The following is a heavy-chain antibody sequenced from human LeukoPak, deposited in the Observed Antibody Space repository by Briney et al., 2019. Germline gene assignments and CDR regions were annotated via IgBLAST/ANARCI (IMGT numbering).Heavy chain of an antibody. Sequence: ASVKVSCKASGYTFTTYGLSWVRQAPGQGLEWMGWISGYNGNTNYAQKLQGRVTMTTDTSTSTAYMELRSLRSDDTAVYYCARVRQYYYDSSGYSQVDYWGQGALVTVSS. CDR1: GYTFTTYG. CDR2: ISGYNGNT. D-gene: IGHD3-22*01. CDR3: ARVRQYYYDSSGYSQVDY. V-gene: IGHV1-18*04. J-gene: IGHJ4*02.